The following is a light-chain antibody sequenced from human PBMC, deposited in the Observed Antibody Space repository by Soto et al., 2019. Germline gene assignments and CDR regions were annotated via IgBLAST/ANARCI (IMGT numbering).Light chain of an antibody. J-gene: IGKJ1*01. Sequence: DVVMNPSPLSLPVTLGQPASISCRSSQSVVYSDGNAYLSWFHQRPGQSPRRLIYQVSKRDSGVPDRFSGSGSGTDFTLKITRVEAEDVGVYYCMQGTHWPPTFGRGTMVEIK. V-gene: IGKV2-30*01. CDR1: QSVVYSDGNAY. CDR3: MQGTHWPPT. CDR2: QVS.